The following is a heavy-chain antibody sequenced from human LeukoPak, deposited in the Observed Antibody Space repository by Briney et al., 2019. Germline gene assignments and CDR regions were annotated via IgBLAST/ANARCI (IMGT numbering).Heavy chain of an antibody. J-gene: IGHJ6*02. D-gene: IGHD3-9*01. CDR2: IIPILGIA. CDR1: GGTFSSYA. V-gene: IGHV1-69*04. CDR3: ARDRDIVRYFDWFDYYGMDV. Sequence: GASVKVSCKASGGTFSSYAISWVRQAPGQGLEWMGRIIPILGIANYAQKFQGRVTITADKSTSTAYMELSSLRSEDTAVHYCARDRDIVRYFDWFDYYGMDVWGQGTTVTVSS.